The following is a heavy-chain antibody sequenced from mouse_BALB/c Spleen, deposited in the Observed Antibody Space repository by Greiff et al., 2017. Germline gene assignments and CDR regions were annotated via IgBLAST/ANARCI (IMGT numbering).Heavy chain of an antibody. CDR1: GFTFSSYG. D-gene: IGHD2-1*01. Sequence: EVMLVESGGDLVKPGGSLKLSCAASGFTFSSYGMSWVRQTPDKRLEWVATISSGGSYTYYPDSVKGRFTISRDNAKNTLYLQMSSLKSEDTAMYYCARRGYGNYEAMDYWGQGTSVTVSS. V-gene: IGHV5-6*02. CDR3: ARRGYGNYEAMDY. CDR2: ISSGGSYT. J-gene: IGHJ4*01.